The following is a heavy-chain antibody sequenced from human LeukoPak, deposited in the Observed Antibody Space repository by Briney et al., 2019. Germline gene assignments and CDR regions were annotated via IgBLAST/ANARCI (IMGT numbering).Heavy chain of an antibody. Sequence: SETLSLTCTVSGGSISSSSYYWGWIRQPPGKGLEWVGSIYYSGSTYYNPSLKSRVTMSVDTSKNQFSLKLSSVTAADTAVYYCARGWLYAFDIWGQGTMVTVSS. J-gene: IGHJ3*02. V-gene: IGHV4-39*07. D-gene: IGHD6-19*01. CDR3: ARGWLYAFDI. CDR1: GGSISSSSYY. CDR2: IYYSGST.